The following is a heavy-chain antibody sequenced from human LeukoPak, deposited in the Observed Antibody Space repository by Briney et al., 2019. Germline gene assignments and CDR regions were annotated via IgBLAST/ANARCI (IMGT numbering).Heavy chain of an antibody. Sequence: GGSLRLACAASGFTFSSYAMHWVRQAPGKGLEWVSAISGSGGSTYYADSVKGRFTISRDNSKNTLYLQMNSLRAEDTAVYYCAKDFATGYSSGWYVYWGQGTLVTVSS. CDR3: AKDFATGYSSGWYVY. CDR2: ISGSGGST. J-gene: IGHJ4*02. D-gene: IGHD6-19*01. CDR1: GFTFSSYA. V-gene: IGHV3-23*01.